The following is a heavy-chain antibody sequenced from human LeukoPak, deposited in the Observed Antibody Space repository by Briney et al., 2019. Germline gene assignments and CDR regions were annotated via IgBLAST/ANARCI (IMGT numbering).Heavy chain of an antibody. D-gene: IGHD6-13*01. CDR2: IYHSGST. CDR1: GYSISSGYY. J-gene: IGHJ4*02. V-gene: IGHV4-38-2*01. CDR3: ARGSRIAAAGAFDY. Sequence: SETLSLTCAVSGYSISSGYYWGWIRQPPGKGLEWIGSIYHSGSTYYNPSLKSRVTISVDTSKNQFSLKLSSVTAADTAVYYCARGSRIAAAGAFDYWGQGTLVTVSS.